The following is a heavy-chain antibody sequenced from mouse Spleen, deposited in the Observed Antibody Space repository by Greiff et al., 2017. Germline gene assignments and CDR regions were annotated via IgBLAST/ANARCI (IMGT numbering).Heavy chain of an antibody. CDR2: IHPNSGST. CDR3: ARWITRGGGSFAY. D-gene: IGHD1-1*01. J-gene: IGHJ3*01. V-gene: IGHV1-64*01. CDR1: GYTFTSYW. Sequence: QVQLQQPGAELVKPGASVKLSCKASGYTFTSYWMHWVKQRPGQGLEWIGMIHPNSGSTNYNEKFKSKATLTVDKSSSTAYMQLSSLTSEDAAVYYCARWITRGGGSFAYWGQGTLVTVSA.